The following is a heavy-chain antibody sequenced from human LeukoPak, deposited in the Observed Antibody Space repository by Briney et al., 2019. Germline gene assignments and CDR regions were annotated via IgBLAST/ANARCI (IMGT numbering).Heavy chain of an antibody. CDR1: GFTVSSNY. D-gene: IGHD5-24*01. CDR2: IYGGGNI. V-gene: IGHV3-53*01. J-gene: IGHJ4*02. CDR3: ARGAGYNYPYYFDY. Sequence: QSGGSLRLSCAASGFTVSSNYMNWVRQAPGKGLEWVLVIYGGGNIYYADSVKGRFTISRDNSKNTLYLQMNSLRAEDTVVYYCARGAGYNYPYYFDYWGQGTLVTVSS.